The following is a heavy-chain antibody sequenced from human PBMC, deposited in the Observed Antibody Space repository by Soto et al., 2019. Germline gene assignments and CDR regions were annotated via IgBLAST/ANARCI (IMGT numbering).Heavy chain of an antibody. Sequence: SETLSLTCTVSGGSISSYYWSWIRQPPGKGLEWIGYIYYSGSTNYNPSLKSRVTISVDTSKNQFSLKLSSVTAADTAVYYCAGHYGSGSEFDYWGQGTLVTVSS. CDR1: GGSISSYY. D-gene: IGHD3-10*01. V-gene: IGHV4-59*01. CDR3: AGHYGSGSEFDY. CDR2: IYYSGST. J-gene: IGHJ4*02.